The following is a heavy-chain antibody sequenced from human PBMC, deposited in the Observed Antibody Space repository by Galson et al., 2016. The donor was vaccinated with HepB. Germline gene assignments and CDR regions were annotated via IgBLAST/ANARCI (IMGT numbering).Heavy chain of an antibody. CDR3: AREGRGGFDH. Sequence: SLRLSCAASGFTFTDYWMSWVRQAPGKRLEWVANIRQDGSEKDHVDSVEGRFSISRDNAKNSVYLQMNTLRVEYTAVYYCAREGRGGFDHWGQGTLVTVAS. D-gene: IGHD3-16*01. CDR1: GFTFTDYW. V-gene: IGHV3-7*03. CDR2: IRQDGSEK. J-gene: IGHJ4*02.